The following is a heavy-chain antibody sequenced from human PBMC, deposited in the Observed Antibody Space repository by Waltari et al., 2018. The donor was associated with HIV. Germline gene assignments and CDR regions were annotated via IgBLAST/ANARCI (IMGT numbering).Heavy chain of an antibody. D-gene: IGHD3-22*01. CDR2: IKQDGSEK. CDR3: ATMADYYLTQFYYYYGMDV. V-gene: IGHV3-7*01. CDR1: CFTFSRSR. Sequence: EVQLVESGGGLVQPAGSLRLSWAASCFTFSRSRLCWACPAPGKGLEWVANIKQDGSEKDYVDSVKGRFTISRDNAKNSLYLQMNSLRAEDTAVYYCATMADYYLTQFYYYYGMDVWGQGTTVTVSS. J-gene: IGHJ6*02.